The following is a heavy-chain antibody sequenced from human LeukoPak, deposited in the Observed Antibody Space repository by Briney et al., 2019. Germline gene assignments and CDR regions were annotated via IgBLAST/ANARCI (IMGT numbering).Heavy chain of an antibody. CDR2: INTDGTVT. V-gene: IGHV3-74*01. CDR1: GCTFIKYC. D-gene: IGHD6-19*01. CDR3: GTVQWLAPEPDS. Sequence: PGWALLLPSAASGCTFIKYCMLCFSQAPGKGLESVSRINTDGTVTTYAHSVKGRFTVSRDNADNTMFLQMNSVRDEDTAVYYCGTVQWLAPEPDSWGHGTPVTVFS. J-gene: IGHJ4*03.